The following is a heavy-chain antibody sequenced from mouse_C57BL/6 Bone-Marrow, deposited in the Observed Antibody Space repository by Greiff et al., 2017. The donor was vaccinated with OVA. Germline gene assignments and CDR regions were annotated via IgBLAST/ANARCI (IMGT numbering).Heavy chain of an antibody. CDR2: IRSKSNNYAT. Sequence: EVKVVESGGGLVQPKGSLKLSCAASGFSFNTYAMNWVRQAPGKGLEWVARIRSKSNNYATYYADSVKDRFTISRDDSESMLYLQMNNLKTEDTAMYYCVRHYGSSYGFAYWGQGTLVTVSA. CDR1: GFSFNTYA. V-gene: IGHV10-1*01. CDR3: VRHYGSSYGFAY. J-gene: IGHJ3*01. D-gene: IGHD1-1*01.